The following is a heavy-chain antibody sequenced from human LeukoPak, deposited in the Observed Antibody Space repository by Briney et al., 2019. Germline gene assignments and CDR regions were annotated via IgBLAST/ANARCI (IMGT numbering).Heavy chain of an antibody. CDR3: TRERELLVYFQH. Sequence: GGSLRLSCAASGFTFSNAWMSWVRQAPGKGLEWVGRIKSKTDGGTTDYAAPVKGRFTISRGDSKNTLYLQMNSLKTEDTAVYYCTRERELLVYFQHWGQGTLVTVSS. V-gene: IGHV3-15*01. CDR1: GFTFSNAW. CDR2: IKSKTDGGTT. J-gene: IGHJ1*01. D-gene: IGHD1-26*01.